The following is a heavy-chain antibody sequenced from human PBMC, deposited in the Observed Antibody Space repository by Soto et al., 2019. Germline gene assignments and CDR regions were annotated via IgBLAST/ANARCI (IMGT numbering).Heavy chain of an antibody. CDR1: GFTFSSYA. D-gene: IGHD3-10*01. CDR2: ISYDGSNK. Sequence: QVQLVESGGGVVQPGRSLRLSCAASGFTFSSYAMHWVRQAPGKGLEWVAVISYDGSNKYYADSVKGRFTISRDNSKNTLYLKKNSRRAEDTAVYYFARGSSESDYWGQGPRVTVSS. V-gene: IGHV3-30-3*01. CDR3: ARGSSESDY. J-gene: IGHJ4*02.